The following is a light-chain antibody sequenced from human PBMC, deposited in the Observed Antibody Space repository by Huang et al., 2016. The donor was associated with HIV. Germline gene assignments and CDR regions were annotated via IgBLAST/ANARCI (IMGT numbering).Light chain of an antibody. CDR3: QQYVTSPWT. CDR1: QSVTSNY. J-gene: IGKJ1*01. CDR2: GAS. Sequence: ELVLAQSPGTLSLSPGEGATLSCRASQSVTSNYLAWYQQKPGRPPRRLIDGASNRATGSPDRFSGSGAGTDFTLTISALEPEDSAVYYCQQYVTSPWTFGQGTKVEI. V-gene: IGKV3-20*01.